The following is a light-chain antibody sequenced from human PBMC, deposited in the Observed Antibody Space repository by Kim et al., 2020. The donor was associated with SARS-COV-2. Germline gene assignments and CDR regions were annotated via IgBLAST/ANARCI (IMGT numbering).Light chain of an antibody. V-gene: IGKV1-9*01. Sequence: ASVGDRVTITCRASQGISTYLAWYQQKPGKAPRLQIYGASTLRSGVPSRFSGSGSGTDFTLTISSLQPEDFATYYCQQLDSYPLNFGGGTKVDIK. CDR3: QQLDSYPLN. J-gene: IGKJ4*01. CDR1: QGISTY. CDR2: GAS.